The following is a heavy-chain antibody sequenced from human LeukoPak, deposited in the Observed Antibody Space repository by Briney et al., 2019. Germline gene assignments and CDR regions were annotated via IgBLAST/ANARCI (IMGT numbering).Heavy chain of an antibody. J-gene: IGHJ6*03. V-gene: IGHV1-69*13. CDR2: SIPICGTP. D-gene: IGHD6-19*01. Sequence: GASVKVSCKAFGGTFSSYAISWVRQAPGQRLEWMGGSIPICGTPNYAQKFQGRVTITADASTSTAYMQVSGLRAEDTAVYFCASNAAVAATTIYYYCYMEVWGQGTPVTVSS. CDR3: ASNAAVAATTIYYYCYMEV. CDR1: GGTFSSYA.